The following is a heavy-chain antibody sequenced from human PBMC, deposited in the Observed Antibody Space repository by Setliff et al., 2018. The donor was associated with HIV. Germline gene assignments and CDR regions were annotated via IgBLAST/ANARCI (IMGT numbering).Heavy chain of an antibody. J-gene: IGHJ4*02. Sequence: ASVKVSCKASGYTFTSYYLHWVRQAPGQGLEWMGIINPSGGSTTYAQKFQGRVTVTRDTSASTVYMELRSLRSEDTAVYYCARYNWNPLGYRFDYWGQGTLVTVPQ. CDR1: GYTFTSYY. V-gene: IGHV1-46*01. CDR2: INPSGGST. CDR3: ARYNWNPLGYRFDY. D-gene: IGHD1-20*01.